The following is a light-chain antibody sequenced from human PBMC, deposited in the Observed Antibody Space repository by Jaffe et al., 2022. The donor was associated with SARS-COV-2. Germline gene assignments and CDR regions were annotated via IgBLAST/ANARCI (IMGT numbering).Light chain of an antibody. Sequence: DIQMTQSPSTLSAFVGDRVTITCRASQSISTRLAWYQQKPGKAPKLLIYEASNLESGVPSRFSGSGSGTEFTLTISSLQPDDFATYYCQQYNSYSYTFGQGTKLEIK. J-gene: IGKJ2*01. CDR2: EAS. CDR1: QSISTR. V-gene: IGKV1-5*03. CDR3: QQYNSYSYT.